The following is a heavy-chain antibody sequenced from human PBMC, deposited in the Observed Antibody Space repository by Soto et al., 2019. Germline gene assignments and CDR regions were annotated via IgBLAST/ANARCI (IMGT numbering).Heavy chain of an antibody. CDR2: ISSSGGLT. CDR1: GFNFGSHA. J-gene: IGHJ4*02. Sequence: EVQLLESGGGLVQPGGSLRLSCAAPGFNFGSHAMSWVRQAPGKGLDWVAGISSSGGLTYNADSVEGRFTVSRDNSKNTMYLQMNSLTAGDTAVYYCVKDRGGDYGDYWGQGTLVTVSS. D-gene: IGHD4-17*01. V-gene: IGHV3-23*01. CDR3: VKDRGGDYGDY.